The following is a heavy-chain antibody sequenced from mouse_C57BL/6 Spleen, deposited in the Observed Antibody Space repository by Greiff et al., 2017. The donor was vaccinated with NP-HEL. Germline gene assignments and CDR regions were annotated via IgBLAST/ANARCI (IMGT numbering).Heavy chain of an antibody. J-gene: IGHJ4*01. D-gene: IGHD2-12*01. CDR3: ARKERRDAMDY. CDR2: IDPSDSYT. V-gene: IGHV1-69*01. Sequence: QVQLQQPGAELVMPGASVKLSCKASGYTFTSYWMHWVKQRPGQGLEWIGEIDPSDSYTNYNQKFKGKSTLTVDKSSSTAYMQLSSLTSEDSAVYYCARKERRDAMDYWGQGTSVTVSS. CDR1: GYTFTSYW.